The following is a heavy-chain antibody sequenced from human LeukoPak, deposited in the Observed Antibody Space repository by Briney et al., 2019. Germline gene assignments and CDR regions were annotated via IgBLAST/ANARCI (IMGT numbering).Heavy chain of an antibody. CDR2: ISYDGRNK. D-gene: IGHD3-16*01. J-gene: IGHJ3*02. CDR3: AKGSAHYVWGNRAFDI. CDR1: GFTFSSYG. V-gene: IGHV3-30*18. Sequence: GGSLRLSCAASGFTFSSYGMHWVRQAPGKGLEWVAVISYDGRNKYYADSVKGRFTISRDNSKNTLYLQMNSLRAEDTAVYYCAKGSAHYVWGNRAFDIWGQGTMVTVSS.